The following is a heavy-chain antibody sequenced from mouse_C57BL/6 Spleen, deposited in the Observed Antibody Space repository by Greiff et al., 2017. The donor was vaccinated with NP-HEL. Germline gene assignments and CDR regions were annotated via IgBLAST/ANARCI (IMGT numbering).Heavy chain of an antibody. V-gene: IGHV5-12*01. J-gene: IGHJ1*03. Sequence: EVKLVESGGGLVQPGGSLKLSCAASGFTFSDYYMYWVRQTPEKRLEWVAYISNGGGSTYYPDTVKGRFTISRDNAKNTLYLQMSRLKSEDTAMYYCSRLHFEKYFDDWGKGTTVTVSS. CDR1: GFTFSDYY. CDR3: SRLHFEKYFDD. CDR2: ISNGGGST.